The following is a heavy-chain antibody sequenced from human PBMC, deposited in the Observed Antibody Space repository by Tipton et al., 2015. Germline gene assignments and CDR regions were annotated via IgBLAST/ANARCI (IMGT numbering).Heavy chain of an antibody. V-gene: IGHV5-51*01. CDR2: IYPDDSDT. CDR1: GYRFTKSW. J-gene: IGHJ6*02. Sequence: QLVQSGAEVKKPGESLTISCKTSGYRFTKSWIGWVRQMPGKGLEWMGSIYPDDSDTRYSPSFQGQVTISADKSISTAYLQWSSLRDEDTAVYYCARDLEHGMDVWGQGTTVTVSS. CDR3: ARDLEHGMDV. D-gene: IGHD5-24*01.